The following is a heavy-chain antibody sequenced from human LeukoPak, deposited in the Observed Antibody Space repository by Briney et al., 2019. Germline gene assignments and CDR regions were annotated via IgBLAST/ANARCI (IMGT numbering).Heavy chain of an antibody. D-gene: IGHD2-15*01. J-gene: IGHJ4*02. Sequence: SETLSLTCTVSGYSISSGYFWSWIRQPPGKGLEWIGYIYYSGSTNYNPSLKSRVTISVDTSKNQFSLKLSSVTAADTAVYYCAREPLGGGQADYWGQGTLVTVSS. CDR2: IYYSGST. CDR3: AREPLGGGQADY. CDR1: GYSISSGYF. V-gene: IGHV4-61*01.